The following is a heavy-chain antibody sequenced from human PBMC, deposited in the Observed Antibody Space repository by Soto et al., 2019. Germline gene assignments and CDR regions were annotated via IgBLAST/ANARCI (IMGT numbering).Heavy chain of an antibody. V-gene: IGHV4-39*01. CDR2: IYYSGST. CDR1: GGSISSSSYY. Sequence: QLQLQESGPGLVKPSETLSLTCTVSGGSISSSSYYWGWIRQPPGKGLKWIGSIYYSGSTYYNPSLKSRVTISVDTSKNQFSLKLSSVTAADTAVYYCVGYGSTLGMDVWGQGTTVTVSS. J-gene: IGHJ6*02. D-gene: IGHD3-10*01. CDR3: VGYGSTLGMDV.